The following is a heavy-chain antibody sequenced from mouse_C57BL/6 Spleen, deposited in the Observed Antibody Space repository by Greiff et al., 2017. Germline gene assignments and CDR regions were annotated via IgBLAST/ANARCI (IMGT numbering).Heavy chain of an antibody. CDR3: TTFYDYDVNWYFDV. Sequence: EVQLVESGAELVRPGASVKLSCTASGFNIKDDYMHWVKQRPEQGLEWIGWIDPENGDTEYASKFQGKATIQADTSSNTAYLQLSSLTSEDTAVYYCTTFYDYDVNWYFDVWGTGTTVTVSS. J-gene: IGHJ1*03. CDR2: IDPENGDT. V-gene: IGHV14-4*01. D-gene: IGHD2-4*01. CDR1: GFNIKDDY.